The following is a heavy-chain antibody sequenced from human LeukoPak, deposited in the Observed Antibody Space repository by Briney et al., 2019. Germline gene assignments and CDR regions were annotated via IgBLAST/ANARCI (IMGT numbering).Heavy chain of an antibody. CDR2: IRSKAYGGTT. J-gene: IGHJ4*02. CDR1: GFTFGDYA. CDR3: TRAGVVVVISFDY. V-gene: IGHV3-49*04. Sequence: GWPLRLSCTASGFTFGDYAMSWVRQAPGKGLEWVGFIRSKAYGGTTEYAASVKGRFTISRDDSKSIAYLQMNSLKTEDTAVYYCTRAGVVVVISFDYWGQGTLVTVSS. D-gene: IGHD3-22*01.